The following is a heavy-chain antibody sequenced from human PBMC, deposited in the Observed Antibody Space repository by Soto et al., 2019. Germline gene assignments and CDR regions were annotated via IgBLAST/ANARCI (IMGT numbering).Heavy chain of an antibody. Sequence: ASVKVSCKASGYTFTGYYMHWVRQAPGQGLEWMGWINPNSGGTNYAQKFQGRVTMTRDTSISTAYMELSRLRSDDTAVYYCARDLSSSWARYYSYYYGMDVWGQVPTVTVSS. D-gene: IGHD6-13*01. V-gene: IGHV1-2*02. J-gene: IGHJ6*02. CDR2: INPNSGGT. CDR3: ARDLSSSWARYYSYYYGMDV. CDR1: GYTFTGYY.